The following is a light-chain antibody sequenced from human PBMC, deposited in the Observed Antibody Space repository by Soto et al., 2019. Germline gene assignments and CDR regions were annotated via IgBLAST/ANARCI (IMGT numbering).Light chain of an antibody. V-gene: IGKV3-20*01. CDR3: QHYGSPFT. CDR2: GTS. Sequence: EVVLTQSPGTLSLSPGERATLSCRASQSINNHFLAWYQQKGGQAPRLLIYGTSNRATGIPDRFSGSGSGTDFTLAISRLEPEDFEVYYCQHYGSPFTFGPGTKVDIK. CDR1: QSINNHF. J-gene: IGKJ3*01.